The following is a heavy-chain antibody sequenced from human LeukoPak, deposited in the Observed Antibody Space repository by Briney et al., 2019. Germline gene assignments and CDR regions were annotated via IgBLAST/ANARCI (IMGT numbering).Heavy chain of an antibody. J-gene: IGHJ4*02. CDR3: ARDLNTYYYDSSGYYFDY. Sequence: SETQSLTCTVSGYSISSGYYWGWIRQPPGKGLEWIGSIYYSGSTYYNPSLKSRVTISVDTSKNQFSLKLSSVTAADTAVYYCARDLNTYYYDSSGYYFDYWGQGTLVTVSS. CDR2: IYYSGST. CDR1: GYSISSGYY. V-gene: IGHV4-38-2*02. D-gene: IGHD3-22*01.